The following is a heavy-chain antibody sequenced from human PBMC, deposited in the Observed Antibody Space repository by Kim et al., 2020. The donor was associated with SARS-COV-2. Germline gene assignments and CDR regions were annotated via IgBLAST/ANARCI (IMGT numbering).Heavy chain of an antibody. Sequence: GGSLRLSCAASGFTFDDYTMHWVRQAPGKGLEWVSGISWNSGSIGYADSVKGRFTISRDNAKNSLYLQMNSLRAEDTALYYCAKAEYYDYVWGSYRYDYYYYFGMDVWVQGTAVTVSS. D-gene: IGHD3-16*02. CDR2: ISWNSGSI. J-gene: IGHJ6*02. V-gene: IGHV3-9*01. CDR3: AKAEYYDYVWGSYRYDYYYYFGMDV. CDR1: GFTFDDYT.